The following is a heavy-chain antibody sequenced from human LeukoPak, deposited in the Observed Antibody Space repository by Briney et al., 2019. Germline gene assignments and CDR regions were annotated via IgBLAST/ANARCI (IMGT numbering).Heavy chain of an antibody. V-gene: IGHV3-43*02. D-gene: IGHD1-1*01. J-gene: IGHJ3*02. CDR2: ISGDGGST. Sequence: QPGGSLRLSCAASGLTFDHYVMHWVRHAPGKGLEWVSLISGDGGSTYYADSVKGRLTISRDNSKNSLYLQMNSLTTEDTALYFCAKGTTMYAFDIWGQGTMVTVSS. CDR1: GLTFDHYV. CDR3: AKGTTMYAFDI.